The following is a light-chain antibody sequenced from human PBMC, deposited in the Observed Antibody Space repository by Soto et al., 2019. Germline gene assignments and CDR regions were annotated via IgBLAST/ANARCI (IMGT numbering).Light chain of an antibody. Sequence: EIVLTQSPATLSLSPGEGATLSCRASQSVASSLAWYQHKPGQAPRLLIYGASNRATGIPDRFSGSGSGTDFTLTISRLEPEDFAVYYCQQYGSSGTFGQGTKVDIK. J-gene: IGKJ1*01. CDR2: GAS. CDR1: QSVASS. V-gene: IGKV3-20*01. CDR3: QQYGSSGT.